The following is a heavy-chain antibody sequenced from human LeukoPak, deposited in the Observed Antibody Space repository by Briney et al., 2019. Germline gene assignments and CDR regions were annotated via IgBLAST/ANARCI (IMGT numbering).Heavy chain of an antibody. CDR2: IWSDGNNR. D-gene: IGHD2-8*02. V-gene: IGHV3-30*02. CDR3: AKDPGASVSGFYMDV. Sequence: GGSLRLSCAASGFTFRNYGMHWVRQATGKGLEWVAFIWSDGNNRFYADSVKGRFTISRDNSKNMLYLQMDTLRAEDTALYYCAKDPGASVSGFYMDVWGKGTTVIVSS. CDR1: GFTFRNYG. J-gene: IGHJ6*03.